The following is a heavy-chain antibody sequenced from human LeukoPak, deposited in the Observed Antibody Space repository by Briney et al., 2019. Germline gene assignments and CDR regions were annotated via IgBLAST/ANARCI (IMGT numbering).Heavy chain of an antibody. Sequence: SETLSLTCSVSGVPINSRDYYWNWIRQPPGKGLEWIGSIYYSGNTCYNPSLQSRATISVDTSRDYFSLTLSSVTAADTALYFCSRGAMTAKPADFWGQGTLVTVSS. CDR1: GVPINSRDYY. D-gene: IGHD2-2*01. J-gene: IGHJ4*02. CDR3: SRGAMTAKPADF. V-gene: IGHV4-39*01. CDR2: IYYSGNT.